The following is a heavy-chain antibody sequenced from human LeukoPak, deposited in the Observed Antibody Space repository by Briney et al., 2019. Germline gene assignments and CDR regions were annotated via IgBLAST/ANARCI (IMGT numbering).Heavy chain of an antibody. Sequence: SVKVSCKASGGTFSSYTISWVRQAPGQGLEWMGRIIPILGIANYAQKFQGRVTITADKSTSTAYMELSSLRSEDTAVYYCANPTGIAVAGKRGSFDYWGQGTLVTVSS. CDR2: IIPILGIA. J-gene: IGHJ4*02. V-gene: IGHV1-69*02. D-gene: IGHD6-19*01. CDR3: ANPTGIAVAGKRGSFDY. CDR1: GGTFSSYT.